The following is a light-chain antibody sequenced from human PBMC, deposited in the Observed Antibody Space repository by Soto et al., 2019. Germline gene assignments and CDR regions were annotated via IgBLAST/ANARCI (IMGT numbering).Light chain of an antibody. Sequence: DTQMAQSPSSLSASIGDRVTITCRASQGISEYLAWYQQRPGNAPNLLIYGASILQSGVPSRFSGSGSGTHFTLTISSLQPEDVATYYCHSYNSIPRTFGQGTTVEIK. CDR3: HSYNSIPRT. J-gene: IGKJ1*01. V-gene: IGKV1-27*01. CDR2: GAS. CDR1: QGISEY.